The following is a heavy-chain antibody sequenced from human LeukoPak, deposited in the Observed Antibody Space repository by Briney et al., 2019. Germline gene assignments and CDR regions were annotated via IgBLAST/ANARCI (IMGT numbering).Heavy chain of an antibody. V-gene: IGHV1-2*02. D-gene: IGHD6-13*01. CDR1: GYTFTGYY. J-gene: IGHJ5*02. CDR2: INPNSGGT. CDR3: ARVQKGIAAAGTGGGWFEP. Sequence: ASVKVSCKASGYTFTGYYMHWVRQAPGQGLEWMGWINPNSGGTNYAQKFQGRVTMTRDASISTAYMELSRLRSDDTAVYYCARVQKGIAAAGTGGGWFEPWGQGTLVTVS.